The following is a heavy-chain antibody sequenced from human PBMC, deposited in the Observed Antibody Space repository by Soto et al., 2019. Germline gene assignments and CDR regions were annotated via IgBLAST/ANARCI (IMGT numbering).Heavy chain of an antibody. Sequence: SETLSLTCAVYGGSFSGYYWSWIRQPPGKGLEWIGEINHSGSTNYNPSLKSRVTISVDTSKNQFSLKLSSVTAADTAVYYCARGEYYDYIWGSYPSNWFDPWGQGTLVTSPQ. D-gene: IGHD3-16*02. CDR3: ARGEYYDYIWGSYPSNWFDP. V-gene: IGHV4-34*01. CDR1: GGSFSGYY. CDR2: INHSGST. J-gene: IGHJ5*02.